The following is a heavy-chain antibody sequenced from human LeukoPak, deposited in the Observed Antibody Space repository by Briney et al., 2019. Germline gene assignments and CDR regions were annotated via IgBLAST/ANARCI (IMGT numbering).Heavy chain of an antibody. V-gene: IGHV3-23*01. J-gene: IGHJ4*02. CDR3: AKGRVIGYSYGWNIFDY. CDR1: GFTFSSYA. D-gene: IGHD5-18*01. CDR2: ISGSGGST. Sequence: PGGSLRLSCAASGFTFSSYAMSWARQAPGKGLEWVSAISGSGGSTYYADSVKGRFTISRDNSKNTLYLQMNSLRAEDTAVYYCAKGRVIGYSYGWNIFDYWGQGTLVTVSS.